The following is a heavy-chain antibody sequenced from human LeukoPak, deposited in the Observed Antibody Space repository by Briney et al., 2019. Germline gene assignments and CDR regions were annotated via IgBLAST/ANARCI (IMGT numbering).Heavy chain of an antibody. CDR3: ARDSNYYGSGSYYLDY. Sequence: PGGSLRLSCAASGFTFSDYYMSWVRQAPGKGLEWVSVIYSGGSTYYADSVKGRFTISRDNSKNTLYLQMNSLRAEDTAVYYCARDSNYYGSGSYYLDYWGQGTLVTVSS. V-gene: IGHV3-66*01. CDR1: GFTFSDYY. D-gene: IGHD3-10*01. J-gene: IGHJ4*02. CDR2: IYSGGST.